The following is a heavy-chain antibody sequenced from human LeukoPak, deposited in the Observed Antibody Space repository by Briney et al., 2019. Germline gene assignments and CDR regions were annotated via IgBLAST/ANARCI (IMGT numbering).Heavy chain of an antibody. D-gene: IGHD2-15*01. CDR1: GGTFSSYA. CDR3: VRGDYCSGGSCLLDY. CDR2: IIPIFGTA. V-gene: IGHV1-69*01. Sequence: GSSVKVSCKASGGTFSSYAISWVRQAPGQGLEWMGGIIPIFGTANYAQKFQGRVTITADESTSTAYMELGSLRSEDTAVYYCVRGDYCSGGSCLLDYWGQGTLVTVSS. J-gene: IGHJ4*02.